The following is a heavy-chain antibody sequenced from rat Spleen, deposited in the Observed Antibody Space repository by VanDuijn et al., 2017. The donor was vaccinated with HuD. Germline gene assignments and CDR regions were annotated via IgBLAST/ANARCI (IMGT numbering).Heavy chain of an antibody. Sequence: EVQLVESDGGLVQPGRSLKLSCAASGFTFSSYDMAWVRQAPTKGLEWVATLSYDGSDTYYRDSVKGRFTISRDNAKSSLYLQMDSLRSADTATYYCVRQDTSGYSNWFTYWGQGTLVTVSS. D-gene: IGHD4-3*01. CDR1: GFTFSSYD. CDR2: LSYDGSDT. J-gene: IGHJ3*01. V-gene: IGHV5-29*01. CDR3: VRQDTSGYSNWFTY.